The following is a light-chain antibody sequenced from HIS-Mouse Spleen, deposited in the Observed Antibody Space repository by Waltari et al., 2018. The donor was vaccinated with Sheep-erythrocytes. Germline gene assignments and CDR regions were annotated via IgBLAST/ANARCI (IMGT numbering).Light chain of an antibody. CDR2: DVS. Sequence: QSALTQPASVSGSPGQSITISCTGTSVDVGSYNLVSWYQQHPGKSPKLMIYDVSKRPSGVPDRFSGSKSGNTASLTISGLQSEDEADYYCAAWDDSLNGWVFGGGTKLTVL. J-gene: IGLJ3*02. V-gene: IGLV2-14*02. CDR3: AAWDDSLNGWV. CDR1: SVDVGSYNL.